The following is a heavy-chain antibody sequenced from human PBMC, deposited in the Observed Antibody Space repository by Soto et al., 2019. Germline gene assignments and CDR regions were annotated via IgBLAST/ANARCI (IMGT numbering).Heavy chain of an antibody. CDR3: ARDAYYYDSSGYCAY. J-gene: IGHJ4*02. Sequence: GGSLRLSCAASGFTFSSYAMHWVRQAPGKGLEWVAVISYDGSNKYYADSVKGRFTISRDNSKNTLYLQMNSLRAEDTAVYYCARDAYYYDSSGYCAYWGQGTLVTVSS. V-gene: IGHV3-30-3*01. CDR2: ISYDGSNK. CDR1: GFTFSSYA. D-gene: IGHD3-22*01.